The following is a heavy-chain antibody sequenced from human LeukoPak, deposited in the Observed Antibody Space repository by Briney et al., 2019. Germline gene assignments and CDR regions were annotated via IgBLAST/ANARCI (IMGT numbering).Heavy chain of an antibody. V-gene: IGHV1-69*10. CDR3: ATGAYCGGDCYSYFQH. CDR2: IIPILGTA. D-gene: IGHD2-21*02. CDR1: GGTFSSYA. J-gene: IGHJ1*01. Sequence: SVKVSCKASGGTFSSYAISWVRQAPGQGLEWMGGIIPILGTANYAQKFQGRVTMTEDTSTDTAYMELSSLRSEDTAVYYCATGAYCGGDCYSYFQHWGQGTLVTVSS.